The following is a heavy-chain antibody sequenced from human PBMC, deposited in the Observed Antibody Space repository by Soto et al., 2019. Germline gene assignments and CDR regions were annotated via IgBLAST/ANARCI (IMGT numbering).Heavy chain of an antibody. D-gene: IGHD2-2*01. CDR3: ARVVRPIVVVPAAMAYYYYGMDV. J-gene: IGHJ6*02. V-gene: IGHV1-69*13. CDR1: GGTFSSYA. Sequence: SVKVSCKASGGTFSSYAISWVRQAPGQGLEWMGGIIPIFGTANYAQKFRGRVTITADESTSTAYMELSSLRSEDTAVYYCARVVRPIVVVPAAMAYYYYGMDVWGQGTTVTVSS. CDR2: IIPIFGTA.